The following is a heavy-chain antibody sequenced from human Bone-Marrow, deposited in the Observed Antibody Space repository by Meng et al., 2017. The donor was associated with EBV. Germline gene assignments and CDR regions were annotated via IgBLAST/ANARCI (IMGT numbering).Heavy chain of an antibody. Sequence: QVHMEQSGAGVKMPGSSVKISCKTSGGPFRSDAVSWVRQGPGQGLEWLGGLIPMSGAPHYAQKFQNRVTITADEYTRTHYMELSSLRSDDTAVYYCASESGRGFTPNFWGQGTLVTVSS. V-gene: IGHV1-69*01. J-gene: IGHJ4*02. CDR2: LIPMSGAP. D-gene: IGHD3-10*01. CDR3: ASESGRGFTPNF. CDR1: GGPFRSDA.